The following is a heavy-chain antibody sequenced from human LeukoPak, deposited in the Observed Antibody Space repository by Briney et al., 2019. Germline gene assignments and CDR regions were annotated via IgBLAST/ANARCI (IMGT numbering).Heavy chain of an antibody. CDR3: ARDHPTFDY. D-gene: IGHD2-15*01. Sequence: AQTLSLTCTVSGDSISGSDDFWSWIRQPPGKGPEWVGYIFRTGSAYYSPSLKNRVILSVDRSKNQFFLKVNSVTVADTAVYYCARDHPTFDYWGQGIMVTVSS. CDR1: GDSISGSDDF. J-gene: IGHJ4*02. V-gene: IGHV4-30-2*01. CDR2: IFRTGSA.